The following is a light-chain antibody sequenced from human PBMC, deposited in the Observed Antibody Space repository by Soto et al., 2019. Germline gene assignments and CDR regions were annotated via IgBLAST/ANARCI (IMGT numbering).Light chain of an antibody. J-gene: IGKJ2*01. CDR3: QQSYDTPYT. CDR2: AAS. V-gene: IGKV1-39*01. Sequence: DIPMTQSPSSLSASVGDRVTITCRASQSVSSFLNWYQQKPGKAPKLLIYAASSLQSGVPSRFSGSGSGTDFTLTISSLQPEDFATYYCQQSYDTPYTFGQGTKREIK. CDR1: QSVSSF.